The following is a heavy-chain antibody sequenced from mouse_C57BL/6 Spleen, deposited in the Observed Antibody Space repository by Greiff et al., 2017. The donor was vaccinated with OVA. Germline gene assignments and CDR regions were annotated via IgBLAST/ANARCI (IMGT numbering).Heavy chain of an antibody. CDR3: ARHDYDEDLLAY. Sequence: QVQLQQPGAELVKPGASVKMSCKASGYTFTSYWITWVKQRPGQGLEWIGDIYPGSGSTNYNEKFKSKATLTVDTSSSTAYMQLSSLTSEDSAVYYCARHDYDEDLLAYWGQGTLVTVSA. CDR1: GYTFTSYW. D-gene: IGHD2-4*01. CDR2: IYPGSGST. J-gene: IGHJ3*01. V-gene: IGHV1-55*01.